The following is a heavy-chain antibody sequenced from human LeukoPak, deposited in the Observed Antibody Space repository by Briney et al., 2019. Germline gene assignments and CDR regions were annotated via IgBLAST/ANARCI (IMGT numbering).Heavy chain of an antibody. CDR2: ISGSGGNT. CDR3: ARHSRGRWYVFDY. V-gene: IGHV3-23*01. D-gene: IGHD6-13*01. Sequence: ETLSLTCTVSGDSIRNFYWNWVRQAPGKGLEWVSGISGSGGNTYYADSVKGRFTISRDNSNNTLYLQMNSLRAEDTAVYYCARHSRGRWYVFDYWGQGTLVTVSS. J-gene: IGHJ4*02. CDR1: GDSIRNFY.